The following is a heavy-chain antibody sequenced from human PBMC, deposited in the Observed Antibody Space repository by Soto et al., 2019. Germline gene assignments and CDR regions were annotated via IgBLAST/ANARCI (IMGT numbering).Heavy chain of an antibody. D-gene: IGHD6-13*01. Sequence: QVQLQESGPGLVKPSETLSLTCTVSGGSVSSGSYYWSWIRQPPGKGLEWIGYIYYSGSTNYNPSLKRRVTISVDTSKNQFSLKLSSVTAADTAVYYCARAARYSSSWYGVENYYYYGMDVWGQGTTVTVSS. V-gene: IGHV4-61*01. CDR1: GGSVSSGSYY. CDR3: ARAARYSSSWYGVENYYYYGMDV. CDR2: IYYSGST. J-gene: IGHJ6*02.